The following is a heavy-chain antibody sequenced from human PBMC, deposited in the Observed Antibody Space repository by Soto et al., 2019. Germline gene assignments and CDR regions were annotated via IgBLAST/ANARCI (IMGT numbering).Heavy chain of an antibody. CDR2: FDPEDGET. V-gene: IGHV1-24*01. CDR1: GYTLTELS. CDR3: ATWQQVAGFDY. D-gene: IGHD6-19*01. J-gene: IGHJ4*02. Sequence: ASVKVSCKVSGYTLTELSMQWLLQAPGKGLEWMGGFDPEDGETTYAQKFQGRVTMTEDTSTDTAYMELSSLRSEDTAVYYCATWQQVAGFDYWGQGTLVTVSS.